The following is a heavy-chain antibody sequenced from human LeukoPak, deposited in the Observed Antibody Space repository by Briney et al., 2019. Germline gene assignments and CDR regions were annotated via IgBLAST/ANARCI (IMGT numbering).Heavy chain of an antibody. D-gene: IGHD2-15*01. CDR1: GFTFSGYW. J-gene: IGHJ4*02. V-gene: IGHV3-74*01. CDR2: INGDGSSP. CDR3: ARETSGSFPY. Sequence: GGSLRLSCTASGFTFSGYWMQWVRQVPGKGLVWVSRINGDGSSPSYADSVKGRFTISRDNSKNTLYLQMNSLSAEDTAVYYCARETSGSFPYWGQGTLVTVSS.